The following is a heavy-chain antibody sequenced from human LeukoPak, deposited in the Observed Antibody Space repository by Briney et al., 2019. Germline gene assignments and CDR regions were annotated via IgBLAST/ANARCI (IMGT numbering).Heavy chain of an antibody. CDR1: GFTFSSYS. CDR2: ISSSSSYI. Sequence: SGGSLRLSCAASGFTFSSYSMNWVRQAPGKWLEWVSSISSSSSYIYYADSVMGRFTISRDNRKNTVSLQMNSLRAEDTALYYCVRDLDWGAFDVWGQGTMVTVSS. J-gene: IGHJ3*01. D-gene: IGHD3/OR15-3a*01. V-gene: IGHV3-21*04. CDR3: VRDLDWGAFDV.